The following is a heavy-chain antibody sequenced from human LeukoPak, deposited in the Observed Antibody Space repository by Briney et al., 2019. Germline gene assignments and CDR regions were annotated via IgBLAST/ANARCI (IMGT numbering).Heavy chain of an antibody. Sequence: GGSLRLSWAASGFTFGSYAMYWVRQAPGKGLEWVALISYDGRNKYYADSVKGRFTISRDNSKNTLYLQMNSLRAEDTAVYYCAKDHWSFSLGSPYYWGQGTLVTVSS. D-gene: IGHD3-3*01. CDR2: ISYDGRNK. V-gene: IGHV3-30*18. CDR3: AKDHWSFSLGSPYY. J-gene: IGHJ4*02. CDR1: GFTFGSYA.